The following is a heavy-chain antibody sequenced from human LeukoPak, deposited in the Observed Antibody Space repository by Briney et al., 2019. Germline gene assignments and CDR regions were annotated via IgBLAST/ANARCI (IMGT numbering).Heavy chain of an antibody. CDR2: IIPIFGTA. Sequence: GASVKVSCKASGGTFSSYAISWVRQAPGQGLEWMGGIIPIFGTANYAQKFQGRVTITADESTSTAYMELSSLRSEDTAVYYCARDLPDILTGSLGWYYYGMDVWGKGTTVTVSS. CDR1: GGTFSSYA. V-gene: IGHV1-69*13. CDR3: ARDLPDILTGSLGWYYYGMDV. J-gene: IGHJ6*04. D-gene: IGHD3-9*01.